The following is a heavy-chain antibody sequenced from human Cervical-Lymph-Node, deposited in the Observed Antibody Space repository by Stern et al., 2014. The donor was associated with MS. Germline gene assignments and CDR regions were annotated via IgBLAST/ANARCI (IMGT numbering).Heavy chain of an antibody. Sequence: VQLVQSGSELKKPGASVKVSCKASGYTFSNHAMNWVRQAPGQGLEWMGWINPNTGNPTYAQGFTGRFVFSLDTSVSTAYLQISNLKAEDTAVYYCARYAPTVITDFDYWGQGTLVTVSS. CDR3: ARYAPTVITDFDY. CDR1: GYTFSNHA. CDR2: INPNTGNP. V-gene: IGHV7-4-1*02. D-gene: IGHD4-17*01. J-gene: IGHJ4*02.